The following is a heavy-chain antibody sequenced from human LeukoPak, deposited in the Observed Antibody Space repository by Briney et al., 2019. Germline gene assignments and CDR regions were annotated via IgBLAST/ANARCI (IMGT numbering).Heavy chain of an antibody. V-gene: IGHV3-53*01. J-gene: IGHJ4*02. CDR1: GFTVSSNY. CDR3: ARDYGVNVFDY. CDR2: IYSGGST. D-gene: IGHD4-23*01. Sequence: GGSLRLSCAASGFTVSSNYMSWVRQAPGKGLEWVSVIYSGGSTYYADSVKGRFTISRDNPKNTLYLQMNSLRAEDTAVYYCARDYGVNVFDYWGQGTLVTVSS.